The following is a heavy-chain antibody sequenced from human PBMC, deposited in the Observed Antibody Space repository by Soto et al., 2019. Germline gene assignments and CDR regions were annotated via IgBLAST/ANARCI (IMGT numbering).Heavy chain of an antibody. CDR3: AKTIRGDVDF. Sequence: EVQLLESGGGLVQPGGSLRLSCAASGFSFSTYGMTWVRLAPGKGLEWVSFITGRGDITYYADSVKGRFTISRDNSKNTLYLQMNSLRAEDTAVYFCAKTIRGDVDFWGQGTLVTVSS. J-gene: IGHJ4*02. CDR1: GFSFSTYG. CDR2: ITGRGDIT. V-gene: IGHV3-23*01. D-gene: IGHD2-21*02.